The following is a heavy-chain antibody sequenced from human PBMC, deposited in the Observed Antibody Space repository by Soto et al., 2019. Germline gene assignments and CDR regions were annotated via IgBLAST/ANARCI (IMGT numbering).Heavy chain of an antibody. CDR3: ARDRIAAAGTGYYYYYGMDV. CDR2: IDHSGST. V-gene: IGHV4-34*01. J-gene: IGHJ6*02. Sequence: SETLSLTCAVYGGSFSGYYWSWIRQPPGKGLEWIGEIDHSGSTNYNPSLKSRVTISVDTSKNQFSLKLSSVTAADTAVYYCARDRIAAAGTGYYYYYGMDVWGQGTTVTVSS. D-gene: IGHD6-13*01. CDR1: GGSFSGYY.